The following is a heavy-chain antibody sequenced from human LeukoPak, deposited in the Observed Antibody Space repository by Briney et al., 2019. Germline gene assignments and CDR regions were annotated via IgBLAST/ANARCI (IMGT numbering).Heavy chain of an antibody. CDR1: GDSISSGDYY. J-gene: IGHJ4*02. CDR3: AREANYYGSGSSSPAHDY. D-gene: IGHD3-10*01. V-gene: IGHV4-39*07. Sequence: SETLSLTCTVSGDSISSGDYYWSWIRQPPGKGLEWIGEINHSGSTNYNPSLKSRVTISVDTSKNQFSLKLSSVTAADTAVYYCAREANYYGSGSSSPAHDYWGQGTLVTVSS. CDR2: INHSGST.